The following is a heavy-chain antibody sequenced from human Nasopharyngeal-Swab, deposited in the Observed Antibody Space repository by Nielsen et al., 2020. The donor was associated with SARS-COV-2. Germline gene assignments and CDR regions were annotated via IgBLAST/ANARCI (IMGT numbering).Heavy chain of an antibody. CDR2: IDWEDDK. CDR1: GFSLSTSGMC. Sequence: SAPTLVKPTQTLTLTCTFSGFSLSTSGMCVSWIRQPPGKALEWLALIDWEDDKYYSTSLKTRLTISKDTSKNQVVLTMTNMDPVDTATYYCARTYYYDSSGYSSLDYWGQGTLVTVSS. CDR3: ARTYYYDSSGYSSLDY. V-gene: IGHV2-70*01. D-gene: IGHD3-22*01. J-gene: IGHJ4*02.